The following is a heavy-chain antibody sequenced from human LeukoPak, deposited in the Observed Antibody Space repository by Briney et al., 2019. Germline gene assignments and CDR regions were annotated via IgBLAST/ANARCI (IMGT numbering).Heavy chain of an antibody. CDR3: AKDSEATITPLSAFDI. J-gene: IGHJ3*02. D-gene: IGHD4-23*01. CDR2: ISGSGGIS. CDR1: GFSFRNYA. V-gene: IGHV3-23*01. Sequence: PGGSLRLSCAASGFSFRNYAISWVRPAPGKGLEWVSSISGSGGISSPADSVKGRFTIYREKSNITLYMHMHSLRANDTSMYYCAKDSEATITPLSAFDIWGQGTMVTVSS.